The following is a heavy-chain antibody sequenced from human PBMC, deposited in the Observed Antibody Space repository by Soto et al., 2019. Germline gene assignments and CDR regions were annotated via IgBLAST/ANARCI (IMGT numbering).Heavy chain of an antibody. D-gene: IGHD3-3*01. CDR3: ARHQEGMEWLLYGRGTFCWFDP. Sequence: QVQLVQSGAEVKKPGASVKVSCKASGYTFTSYGIRWVRQAPGQGLEWMGWISAYNGNTNYAQKLQGRVTMTTDTSTSTAYMELRSLRSDDTAVYYCARHQEGMEWLLYGRGTFCWFDPWGQGTLVTVSS. J-gene: IGHJ5*02. V-gene: IGHV1-18*01. CDR2: ISAYNGNT. CDR1: GYTFTSYG.